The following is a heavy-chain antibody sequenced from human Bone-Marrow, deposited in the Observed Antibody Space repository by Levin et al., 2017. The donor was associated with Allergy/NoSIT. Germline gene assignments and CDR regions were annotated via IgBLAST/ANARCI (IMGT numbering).Heavy chain of an antibody. V-gene: IGHV3-15*05. CDR1: GFTFSNAW. CDR3: VTDSLTWVATIGWDFDH. J-gene: IGHJ4*02. D-gene: IGHD5-12*01. Sequence: GGSLRLSCAASGFTFSNAWMSWVRQAPGKGLEWVGRMKSYSDGGTTDYAAPVKGRFTLSRDDSKSTLFLQMNSLKIEDTAVYNCVTDSLTWVATIGWDFDHWGQGTRVTVSS. CDR2: MKSYSDGGTT.